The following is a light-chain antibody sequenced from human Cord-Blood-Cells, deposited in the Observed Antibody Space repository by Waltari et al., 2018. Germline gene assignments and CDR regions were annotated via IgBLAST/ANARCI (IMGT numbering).Light chain of an antibody. CDR3: QQYYSTPIT. CDR2: WAS. J-gene: IGKJ5*01. Sequence: DIVMTQSPDSLAVSLGGRATINCKSSQSVLYSSNNKNYLAWYQQKPGQPPKLLIYWASTRESGVPDRFSGSGSGTDFTLTISSLQAEDVAVYYCQQYYSTPITFGQGTRPEIK. CDR1: QSVLYSSNNKNY. V-gene: IGKV4-1*01.